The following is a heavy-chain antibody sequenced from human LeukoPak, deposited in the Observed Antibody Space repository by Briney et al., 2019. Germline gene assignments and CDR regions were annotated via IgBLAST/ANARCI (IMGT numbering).Heavy chain of an antibody. CDR3: ARGHDRNNWFDP. J-gene: IGHJ5*02. D-gene: IGHD3-22*01. V-gene: IGHV3-21*01. Sequence: GGSLLLSCAASGFTFSSYSMNWVRQAPGKGLEWVSSISSSSSYIYYADSVKGRFTISRDNAKNSLYLQMNSLRAEDTAVYYCARGHDRNNWFDPWGQGTLVTVSS. CDR2: ISSSSSYI. CDR1: GFTFSSYS.